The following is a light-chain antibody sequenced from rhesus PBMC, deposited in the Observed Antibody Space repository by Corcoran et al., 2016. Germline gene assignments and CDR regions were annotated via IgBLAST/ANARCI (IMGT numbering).Light chain of an antibody. Sequence: DIQMTQSPASLSPSVGYRVTIICRASQDISSSIAWYQHNPGKAPTLLIDKASTLQSGGPSRFSGSGSGTDYTVTIGNLQSVVIATYYCQQNYGTPFTFVPGPKLVIK. V-gene: IGKV1-25*01. CDR2: KAS. CDR1: QDISSS. CDR3: QQNYGTPFT. J-gene: IGKJ3*01.